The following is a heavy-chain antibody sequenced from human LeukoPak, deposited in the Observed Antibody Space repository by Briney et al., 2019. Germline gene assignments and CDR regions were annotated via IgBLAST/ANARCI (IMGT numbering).Heavy chain of an antibody. CDR1: GGSFRGYY. D-gene: IGHD6-13*01. Sequence: SETLSLTCAVYGGSFRGYYWSWIRQPPGKGLEWIGEINHSGSTNYDPSLKSRVTISVDTSKNQFSLKLTSVTAADTAVYYCARDVGSRSPGYWGQGTLVTVSS. CDR3: ARDVGSRSPGY. J-gene: IGHJ4*02. CDR2: INHSGST. V-gene: IGHV4-34*01.